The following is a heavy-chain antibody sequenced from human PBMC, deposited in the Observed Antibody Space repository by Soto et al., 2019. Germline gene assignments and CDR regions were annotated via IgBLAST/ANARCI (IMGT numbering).Heavy chain of an antibody. Sequence: SETLSLTCAVYGGSFSGYYWSWIRQPPGKGLEWIGEINHSGSTNYNPSLKSRVTISVDTSKNQFSLKLSSVTAADTAVYYCAGEYYGDYRYYYYYGMDVWGQGTTVTVSS. D-gene: IGHD4-17*01. J-gene: IGHJ6*02. CDR3: AGEYYGDYRYYYYYGMDV. V-gene: IGHV4-34*01. CDR2: INHSGST. CDR1: GGSFSGYY.